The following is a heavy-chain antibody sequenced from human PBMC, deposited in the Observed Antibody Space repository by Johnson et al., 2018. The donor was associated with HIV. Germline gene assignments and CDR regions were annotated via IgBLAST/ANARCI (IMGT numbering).Heavy chain of an antibody. CDR1: GFTFSSYA. Sequence: VQLVESGGGLVQPGGSLRLSCAASGFTFSSYAMSWVRQAPGKGLEWVSAISGSGGSTYSADSVKGRFTISRDNSKNTLYLQMNSLIAEDTAVYYCAKDSTESDAFDIWGQGTMVTFSS. J-gene: IGHJ3*02. V-gene: IGHV3-23*04. D-gene: IGHD4-11*01. CDR2: ISGSGGST. CDR3: AKDSTESDAFDI.